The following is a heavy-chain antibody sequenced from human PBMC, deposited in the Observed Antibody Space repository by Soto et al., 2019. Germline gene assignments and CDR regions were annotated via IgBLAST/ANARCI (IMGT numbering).Heavy chain of an antibody. CDR1: GYTFTSYY. J-gene: IGHJ6*02. Sequence: ASVKVSCKASGYTFTSYYMHWVRQAPGQGLEWMGIINPSGGSTSYAQKFQGRVTMTRDTSTSTVYMELSSLRSEDTAVYYCARNGGGSSSGYYYKLENGMDVWGQGTTVTVSS. D-gene: IGHD3-22*01. CDR3: ARNGGGSSSGYYYKLENGMDV. V-gene: IGHV1-46*01. CDR2: INPSGGST.